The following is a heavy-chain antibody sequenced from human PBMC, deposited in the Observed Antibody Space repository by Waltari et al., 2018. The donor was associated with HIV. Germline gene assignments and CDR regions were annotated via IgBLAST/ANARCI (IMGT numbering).Heavy chain of an antibody. Sequence: VQLVESGGGLIQPGGSLSLSCAASGFSVSDNYMSWVRQAPGKRLEWVSFVYVVVRTDYAESVGGRFTTSGDESKNMLYLQMNSLRAEDTAVYYCARALTRGLWDSWGQGTLVSVSS. CDR3: ARALTRGLWDS. V-gene: IGHV3-53*01. CDR2: VYVVVRT. J-gene: IGHJ4*02. CDR1: GFSVSDNY. D-gene: IGHD2-2*01.